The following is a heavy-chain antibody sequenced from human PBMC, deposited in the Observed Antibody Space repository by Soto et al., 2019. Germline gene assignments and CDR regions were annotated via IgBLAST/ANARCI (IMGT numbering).Heavy chain of an antibody. CDR3: ARDVTTVTKPSYYYGMDV. Sequence: GASVKVSCKASGYTFTSYGISWVRQAPGQGLEWMGWISAYNGNTNYAQKLQGRVTMTTDTSTSTAYMELRSLRSDDTAAYYCARDVTTVTKPSYYYGMDVWGQGTTVTASS. CDR1: GYTFTSYG. D-gene: IGHD4-17*01. J-gene: IGHJ6*02. V-gene: IGHV1-18*01. CDR2: ISAYNGNT.